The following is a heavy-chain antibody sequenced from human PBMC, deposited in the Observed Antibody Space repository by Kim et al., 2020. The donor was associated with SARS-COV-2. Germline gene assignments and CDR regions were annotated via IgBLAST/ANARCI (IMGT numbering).Heavy chain of an antibody. V-gene: IGHV4-34*01. Sequence: NYNPSLKSRVTISVDTSKKQFSLKLTSVTAADTAIYYCTRRKYYDDAFDIWGQGTVVTVSS. CDR3: TRRKYYDDAFDI. J-gene: IGHJ3*02. D-gene: IGHD3-16*01.